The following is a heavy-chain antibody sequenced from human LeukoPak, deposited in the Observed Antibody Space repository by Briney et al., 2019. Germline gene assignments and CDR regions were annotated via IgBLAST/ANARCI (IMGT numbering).Heavy chain of an antibody. CDR3: ARGLLWFGTYAFDI. V-gene: IGHV3-15*01. Sequence: PGGSLRLSCAASGFTFRDAGMSWVRQAPGRGLEWVGRIKSKTDGGTTDYAAPVKGRFTISRDDSKNTLYLQMSSLKTEDTAVYYCARGLLWFGTYAFDIWGQGTMVTVSS. CDR2: IKSKTDGGTT. D-gene: IGHD3-10*01. CDR1: GFTFRDAG. J-gene: IGHJ3*02.